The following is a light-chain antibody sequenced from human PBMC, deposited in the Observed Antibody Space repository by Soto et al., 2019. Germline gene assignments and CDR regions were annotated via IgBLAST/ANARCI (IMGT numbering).Light chain of an antibody. CDR1: QRVSARY. CDR3: QQYNNWPPVWT. CDR2: GAS. J-gene: IGKJ1*01. V-gene: IGKV3-15*01. Sequence: IVLTQSPGTLSLSPCDRATLSSSASQRVSARYLAWYHQKPGQAPRLLIYGASTRATGIPARFSGSGSGTEFTLTISSLQSEDFAVYYCQQYNNWPPVWTFGQGTKVDIK.